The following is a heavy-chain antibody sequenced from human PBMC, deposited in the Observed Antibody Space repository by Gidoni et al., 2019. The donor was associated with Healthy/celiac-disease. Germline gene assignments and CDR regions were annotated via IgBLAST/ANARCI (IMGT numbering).Heavy chain of an antibody. D-gene: IGHD3-22*01. V-gene: IGHV3-74*01. J-gene: IGHJ3*02. CDR3: ARPYYYDSSGPSGGAFDI. Sequence: EVQLVESGGGLVQPGGSLRLSCAASGFTVSRYWLHLVRKAQGKGLVGVSRINSDGSSTSYAESVKGRCTISRDNAKNTLYLQMNSLRAEDTSGYYCARPYYYDSSGPSGGAFDIWGQGTMVTVSS. CDR1: GFTVSRYW. CDR2: INSDGSST.